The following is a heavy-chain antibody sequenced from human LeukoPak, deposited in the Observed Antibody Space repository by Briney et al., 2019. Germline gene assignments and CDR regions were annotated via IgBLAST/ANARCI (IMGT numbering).Heavy chain of an antibody. CDR2: INHSGST. D-gene: IGHD2-15*01. Sequence: SETLSLTCAVYGGSFSGYYWSWIRQPPGKGLEWIGEINHSGSTNYNPSLKSRVTISVDMSKNQFSLKLSSVTAADTAVYYCARRICRGDSCYSIDYWGQGTLVTVSS. CDR3: ARRICRGDSCYSIDY. CDR1: GGSFSGYY. V-gene: IGHV4-34*01. J-gene: IGHJ4*02.